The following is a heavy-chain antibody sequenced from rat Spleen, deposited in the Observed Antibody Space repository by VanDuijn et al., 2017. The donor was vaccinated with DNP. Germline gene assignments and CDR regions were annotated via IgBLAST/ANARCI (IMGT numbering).Heavy chain of an antibody. CDR3: ASYYYDGYYAMDA. CDR2: INSAGSI. J-gene: IGHJ4*01. CDR1: GYSITSCCR. V-gene: IGHV3-3*01. Sequence: VQLQESGPGLVEPSQSLSLTCSVTGYSITSCCRWTWIRKFPGHKLEWMGYINSAGSIEYNPSLKSRISITRDTSKNQFFLQLNSVTTEDTATYYCASYYYDGYYAMDAWGQGTSVTVSS. D-gene: IGHD1-12*02.